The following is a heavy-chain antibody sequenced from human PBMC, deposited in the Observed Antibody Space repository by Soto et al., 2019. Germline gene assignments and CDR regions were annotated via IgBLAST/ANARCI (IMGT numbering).Heavy chain of an antibody. V-gene: IGHV5-51*01. CDR2: IYPGDSDT. J-gene: IGHJ5*02. CDR1: GYSFTSYW. CDR3: ARQVYDSSGYQRLGFDP. D-gene: IGHD3-22*01. Sequence: GESLKISCKGPGYSFTSYWIGWVRQMPGKGLEWMGIIYPGDSDTRYSPSFQGQVTISADKSISTAYLQWSSLKASDTAMYYCARQVYDSSGYQRLGFDPWGQGTLVTVSS.